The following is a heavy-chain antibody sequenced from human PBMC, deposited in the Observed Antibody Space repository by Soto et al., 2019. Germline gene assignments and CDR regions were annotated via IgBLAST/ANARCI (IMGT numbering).Heavy chain of an antibody. CDR3: ARTLGYCSGGSCSRRGYFQH. V-gene: IGHV4-31*03. D-gene: IGHD2-15*01. CDR1: GGSISSGGYY. Sequence: QVQLQESGPGLVKPSQTLSLTCTVSGGSISSGGYYWSWIRQHPGKGLEWIGYIYYSGSSYYNPSLKSRVTISVDTSKNQFSLKLSSVTAADTAVYYCARTLGYCSGGSCSRRGYFQHWGQGTLVTVSS. J-gene: IGHJ1*01. CDR2: IYYSGSS.